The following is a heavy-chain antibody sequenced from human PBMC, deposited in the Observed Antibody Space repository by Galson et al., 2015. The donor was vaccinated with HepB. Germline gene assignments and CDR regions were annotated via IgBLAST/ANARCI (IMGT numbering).Heavy chain of an antibody. CDR1: GYTFTSYG. Sequence: SVKVSCKASGYTFTSYGISWVRQAPGQGLEWMGWISAYNGNTNYAQKLQGRVTMTTDTSTSTAYMELRSLRSDDTAVYYCARHRRDYGDYYYYYGMDVWGQGTTVTVSS. V-gene: IGHV1-18*04. J-gene: IGHJ6*02. D-gene: IGHD4-17*01. CDR2: ISAYNGNT. CDR3: ARHRRDYGDYYYYYGMDV.